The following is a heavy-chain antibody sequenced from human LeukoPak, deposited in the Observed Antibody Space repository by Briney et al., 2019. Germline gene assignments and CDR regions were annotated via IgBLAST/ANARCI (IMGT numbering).Heavy chain of an antibody. D-gene: IGHD5-18*01. J-gene: IGHJ3*02. Sequence: GGSLRLSCAASGFTFSSYSMNWVRQAPGKGLEWVSSISSSSSYIYYADSVKGRFTISRDNAKNSLYLQMNSLRAEDTAVYYCARKNTAGAFDIWGQGTMVTVSS. CDR3: ARKNTAGAFDI. CDR2: ISSSSSYI. CDR1: GFTFSSYS. V-gene: IGHV3-21*01.